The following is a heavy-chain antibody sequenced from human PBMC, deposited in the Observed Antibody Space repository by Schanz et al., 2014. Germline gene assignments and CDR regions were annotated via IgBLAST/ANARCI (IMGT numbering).Heavy chain of an antibody. Sequence: EVQLLESGGGLVQPGGSLRLSCSASGFTFSTFAMHWVRPAPGKGLEYISAISNNGDSTYYADSVKGRFTISRDNSKNTLFLQMSSLRVDDMAVYYCGRAGTGMAGWYFELWGRGTLVTVSS. V-gene: IGHV3-64D*06. CDR1: GFTFSTFA. CDR2: ISNNGDST. J-gene: IGHJ2*01. D-gene: IGHD5-18*01. CDR3: GRAGTGMAGWYFEL.